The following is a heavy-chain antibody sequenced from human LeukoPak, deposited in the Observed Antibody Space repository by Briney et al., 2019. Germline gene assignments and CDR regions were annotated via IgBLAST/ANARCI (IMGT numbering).Heavy chain of an antibody. Sequence: GRSLRLSCAASGFTFSSYSMNWVRQAPGKGLEWVSSISSSSSYIYYADSVKGRFTISRDNAKNSLYLQMNSLRAEDTAVYYCARDRAHYDFWSGFLWGQGTLVTVSS. CDR1: GFTFSSYS. D-gene: IGHD3-3*01. J-gene: IGHJ4*02. V-gene: IGHV3-21*01. CDR2: ISSSSSYI. CDR3: ARDRAHYDFWSGFL.